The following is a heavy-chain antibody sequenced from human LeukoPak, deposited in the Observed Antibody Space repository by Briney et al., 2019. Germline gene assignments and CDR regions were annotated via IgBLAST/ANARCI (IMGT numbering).Heavy chain of an antibody. CDR1: GYTFSSYG. J-gene: IGHJ4*02. CDR3: ARDQGIYNHRIIDS. Sequence: ASLKVSCKASGYTFSSYGISWVRQAPGQGLEWMGWISAYNGNANFAQEFQGRVTMTTDTSTSTASMELRSLRSDDTAVYYCARDQGIYNHRIIDSWGQGTLVTVSS. D-gene: IGHD5-12*01. V-gene: IGHV1-18*01. CDR2: ISAYNGNA.